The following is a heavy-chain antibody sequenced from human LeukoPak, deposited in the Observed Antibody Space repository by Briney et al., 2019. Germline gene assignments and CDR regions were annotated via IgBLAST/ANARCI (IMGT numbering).Heavy chain of an antibody. J-gene: IGHJ4*02. V-gene: IGHV3-23*01. D-gene: IGHD6-19*01. CDR1: GFTFNSYA. Sequence: GGSLRLSCVASGFTFNSYAMSWVRQAPGKGLEWVSRISGNGGNIYYADSVKGRFTTSRDNPKNTLFLQMNSLRAGDTAIYYCAKEGGMAVAGTIPFDYWGQGTLVTVSS. CDR2: ISGNGGNI. CDR3: AKEGGMAVAGTIPFDY.